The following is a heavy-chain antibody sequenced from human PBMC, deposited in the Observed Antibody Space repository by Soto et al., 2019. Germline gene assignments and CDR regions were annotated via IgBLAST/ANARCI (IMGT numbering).Heavy chain of an antibody. CDR3: ARGGGHTYGRLPGVY. Sequence: EVQLVESGGGLVQPGGSLRLSCAASGFTFSTYWMTWVRQAPGKGLEWVAHVKQDGSEKYNVDCVKGRFTISRDNAKNSLYLQMNSLRAEDTAVYYCARGGGHTYGRLPGVYWGQGILVTVSS. CDR2: VKQDGSEK. D-gene: IGHD5-18*01. V-gene: IGHV3-7*05. CDR1: GFTFSTYW. J-gene: IGHJ4*02.